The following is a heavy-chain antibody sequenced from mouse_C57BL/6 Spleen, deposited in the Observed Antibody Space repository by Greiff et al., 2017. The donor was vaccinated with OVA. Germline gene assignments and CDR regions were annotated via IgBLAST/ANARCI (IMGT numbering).Heavy chain of an antibody. D-gene: IGHD3-2*02. CDR1: GYTFTDHT. V-gene: IGHV1-78*01. J-gene: IGHJ4*01. CDR3: ARGQRRLQGYAMDY. Sequence: QVQLQQSDAELVKPGASVKISCKVSGYTFTDHTIHWMKQRPEQGLEWIGYIYPRDGSTKYNEKFKGKATLTADKSSSTAYMQLISLTSEDSAVDFCARGQRRLQGYAMDYWGQGTSVTVSS. CDR2: IYPRDGST.